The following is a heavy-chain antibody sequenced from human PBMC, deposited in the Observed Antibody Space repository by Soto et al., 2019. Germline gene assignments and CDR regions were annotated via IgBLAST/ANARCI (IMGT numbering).Heavy chain of an antibody. CDR2: INPSGGST. CDR1: GYTFTSYY. Sequence: ASVKVSCKASGYTFTSYYMHWVRQAPGQGLEWMGIINPSGGSTSYAQKFQGRVTMTRDTSTSTVYMELSSLRSEDTAVYYCARAPVAAMVHRQNWYFDLWGRGTLVTVSS. D-gene: IGHD5-18*01. CDR3: ARAPVAAMVHRQNWYFDL. J-gene: IGHJ2*01. V-gene: IGHV1-46*01.